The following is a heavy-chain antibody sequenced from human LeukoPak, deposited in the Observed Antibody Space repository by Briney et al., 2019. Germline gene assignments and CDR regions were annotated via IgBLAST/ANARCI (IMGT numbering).Heavy chain of an antibody. V-gene: IGHV3-23*01. CDR2: ISGSGGST. CDR3: ANDLSPD. J-gene: IGHJ4*02. D-gene: IGHD2/OR15-2a*01. CDR1: GFTFSSYA. Sequence: GGSLRLSCAAPGFTFSSYAMRWVRQAPGKGLEWVSAISGSGGSTYYADSVTGPFTITRYNSKNPLYLQMNTLRAEDTAVYYCANDLSPDWGQGTLVTVSS.